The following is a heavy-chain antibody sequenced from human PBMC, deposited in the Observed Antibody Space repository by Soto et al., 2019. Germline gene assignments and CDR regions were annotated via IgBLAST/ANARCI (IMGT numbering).Heavy chain of an antibody. D-gene: IGHD1-26*01. J-gene: IGHJ4*02. CDR3: AANLLEWELLSYFHY. CDR1: GFTFTSSA. V-gene: IGHV1-58*01. Sequence: QMQLVQSGPEVKKPGTSVKVSCKASGFTFTSSAVHWVRQARGQRLEWIGWIVVGSGNTNYAQKFQERVTITRDMSTSTAYMELSSLRSEDTAVYYCAANLLEWELLSYFHYWGQGTLVTVSS. CDR2: IVVGSGNT.